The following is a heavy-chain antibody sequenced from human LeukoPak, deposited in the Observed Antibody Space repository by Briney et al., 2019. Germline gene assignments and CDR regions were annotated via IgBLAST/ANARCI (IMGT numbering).Heavy chain of an antibody. CDR3: AKSGQNRFDY. CDR1: GFTFSSYG. Sequence: GGSLRLSCAASGFTFSSYGMHWVRQAPGKGLEWVAVISYDGSNKYYADSVKGRFTISRDNSKNTLYLQMNSLRAEDTAIYYCAKSGQNRFDYWGQGTLVTVSS. D-gene: IGHD2-15*01. J-gene: IGHJ4*02. V-gene: IGHV3-30*18. CDR2: ISYDGSNK.